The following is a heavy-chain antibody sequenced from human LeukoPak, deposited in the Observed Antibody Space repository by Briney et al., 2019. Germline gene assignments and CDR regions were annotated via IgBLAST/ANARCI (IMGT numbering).Heavy chain of an antibody. CDR1: RFTFSSYS. D-gene: IGHD1-1*01. V-gene: IGHV3-48*01. J-gene: IGHJ4*02. CDR2: ISSSSSSI. CDR3: ARENNWRYFDY. Sequence: GGSLRLSCAASRFTFSSYSMNWVRQAPGEGLEWVSYISSSSSSIYYADSVKGRFTISRDNAKNSLYLQMNSLRAEDTAVYYCARENNWRYFDYWGQGTLVTVSS.